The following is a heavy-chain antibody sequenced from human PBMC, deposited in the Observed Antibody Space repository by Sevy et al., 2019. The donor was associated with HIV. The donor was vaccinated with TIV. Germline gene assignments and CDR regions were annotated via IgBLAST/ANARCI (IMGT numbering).Heavy chain of an antibody. D-gene: IGHD3-10*01. V-gene: IGHV4-31*03. CDR3: ARDYYGSGSYYYYYYYRMDV. CDR2: IYYSGST. J-gene: IGHJ6*02. CDR1: GGSISSGGYY. Sequence: SETLSLTCTVSGGSISSGGYYWSWIRQHPGKGLEWIGYIYYSGSTYYNPSLKSRVTISVDTSKNQFSLKLSSVTAADTAVYYCARDYYGSGSYYYYYYYRMDVWGQGTTVTVSS.